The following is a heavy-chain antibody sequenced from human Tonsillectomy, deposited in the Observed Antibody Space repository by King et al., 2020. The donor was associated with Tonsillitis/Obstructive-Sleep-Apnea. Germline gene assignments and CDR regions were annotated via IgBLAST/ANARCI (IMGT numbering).Heavy chain of an antibody. J-gene: IGHJ3*02. CDR2: NSSSSSYT. V-gene: IGHV3-11*05. CDR3: ARDVIGLVPAAEIDAFDI. D-gene: IGHD2-2*01. Sequence: VQLVESGGGLVKPGGSLRLSCAASGFTFSDYYMSWIRQAPGKGLEWVSYNSSSSSYTNYADSVKGRFTISRDNAKNSLCLQMNSLRAEDTAMYFCARDVIGLVPAAEIDAFDIWGQGTMVTVSS. CDR1: GFTFSDYY.